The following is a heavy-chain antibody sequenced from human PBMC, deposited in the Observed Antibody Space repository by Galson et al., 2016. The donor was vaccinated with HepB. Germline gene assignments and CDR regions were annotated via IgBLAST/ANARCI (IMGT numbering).Heavy chain of an antibody. CDR3: ARSGSYYIFDF. J-gene: IGHJ4*02. D-gene: IGHD1-26*01. CDR1: GGSITDYR. CDR2: IYGSGST. V-gene: IGHV4-59*01. Sequence: SKTLSLTCSVSGGSITDYRWSWIRQPPGKGLEWIGYIYGSGSTNYNPSLKSRVTLSVDTSKNQFSLKLSSVTAADTAVYYCARSGSYYIFDFWGQGTLVTVSS.